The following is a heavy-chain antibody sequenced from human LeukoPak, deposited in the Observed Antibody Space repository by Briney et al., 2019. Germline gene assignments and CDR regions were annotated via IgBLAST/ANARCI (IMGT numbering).Heavy chain of an antibody. V-gene: IGHV1-69*04. CDR3: ARPLSHYYYGMDV. Sequence: ASVKVSCKASGGTFSSYAISWVRQAPGQGLEWMGRIIPILGIANYAQKFQGRVTITADKSTSTAYMELSSLRSEDTAVYYCARPLSHYYYGMDVGGQGTTVTVSS. J-gene: IGHJ6*02. CDR1: GGTFSSYA. CDR2: IIPILGIA.